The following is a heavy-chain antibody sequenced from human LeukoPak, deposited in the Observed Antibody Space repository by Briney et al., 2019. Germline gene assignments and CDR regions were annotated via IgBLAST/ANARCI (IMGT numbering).Heavy chain of an antibody. CDR3: ARDPSSGWYLKGWFDP. CDR1: GFTVSSNY. J-gene: IGHJ5*02. D-gene: IGHD6-19*01. V-gene: IGHV3-53*01. Sequence: GGSLRLSCAASGFTVSSNYMSWVRQAPGKGLEWVSVIYSGGSTYYADSVKGRFTISRDNAKNSLYLQMNSLRAEDTAVYYCARDPSSGWYLKGWFDPWGQGTLVTVSS. CDR2: IYSGGST.